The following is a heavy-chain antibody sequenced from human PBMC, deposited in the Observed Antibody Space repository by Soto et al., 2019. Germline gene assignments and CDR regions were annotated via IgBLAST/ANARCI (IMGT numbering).Heavy chain of an antibody. CDR3: ALGYCSGGSCQDYYYYNMDV. J-gene: IGHJ6*03. CDR1: GYTFTSYD. Sequence: QVQLVQSGAEVKKPGASVKVSCKASGYTFTSYDINWVRQATGQGLEWMGWMNPNSGNTGYAQKFQGRVTITRNTSITTAYMELSSLRSEDTAVYYCALGYCSGGSCQDYYYYNMDVWGRGTTVTVSS. CDR2: MNPNSGNT. V-gene: IGHV1-8*01. D-gene: IGHD2-15*01.